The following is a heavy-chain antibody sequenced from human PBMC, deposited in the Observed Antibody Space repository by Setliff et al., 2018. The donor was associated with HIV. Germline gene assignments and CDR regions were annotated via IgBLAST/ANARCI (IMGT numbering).Heavy chain of an antibody. D-gene: IGHD3-10*01. CDR1: GVSISSGSYY. J-gene: IGHJ4*02. Sequence: SETLSLTCTVSGVSISSGSYYWSWIRQSAGKGLEWIGRIYTSGSTDYNPSLKSRLTISVDTPKNQFSLKLSSVTAADTAVYYCARQAPSGELYYFDYWGQGTLVTVSS. CDR2: IYTSGST. V-gene: IGHV4-61*02. CDR3: ARQAPSGELYYFDY.